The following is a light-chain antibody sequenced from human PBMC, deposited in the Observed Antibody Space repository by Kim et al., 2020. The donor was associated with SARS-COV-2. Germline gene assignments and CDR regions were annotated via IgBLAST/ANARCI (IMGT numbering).Light chain of an antibody. J-gene: IGLJ3*02. CDR3: QTWATGIEV. CDR1: SGHSTYA. Sequence: QLVLTQSPSASASLGASVKLTCTLSSGHSTYAVAWHQQQPEKGPRFLMKLRSDGSHTKGDGIPDRFSGSSSGAERYLTISSLQAEDEADCYCQTWATGIEVFGGGTQLTVL. V-gene: IGLV4-69*01. CDR2: LRSDGSH.